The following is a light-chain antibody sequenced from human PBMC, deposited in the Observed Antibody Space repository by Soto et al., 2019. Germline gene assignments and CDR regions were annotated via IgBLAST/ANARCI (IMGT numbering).Light chain of an antibody. V-gene: IGKV3-11*01. J-gene: IGKJ5*01. CDR3: QQRSNWPS. Sequence: IVLTQSPATLSVSAGERATLSCRASQSVGSYFAWYQRKPGQAPRLLIYDASNRATGIPARLSGSGSGTDFTPTISSIEPEDFAVYYCQQRSNWPSFGQGTRLEIK. CDR2: DAS. CDR1: QSVGSY.